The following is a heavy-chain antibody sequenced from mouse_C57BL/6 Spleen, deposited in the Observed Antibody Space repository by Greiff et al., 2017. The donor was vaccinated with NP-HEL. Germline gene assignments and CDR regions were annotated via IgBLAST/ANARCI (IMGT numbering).Heavy chain of an antibody. CDR2: IYPGGGYT. V-gene: IGHV1-63*01. CDR3: ARGGTMVKRYFDY. D-gene: IGHD2-1*01. CDR1: GYTFTNYW. J-gene: IGHJ2*01. Sequence: QVQLQQSGAELVRPGTSVKMTCKASGYTFTNYWIGWAKQRPGHGLEWIGDIYPGGGYTNYNEKFKGKATLTADKSSSTAYMQFSSLTSEDSAIYYCARGGTMVKRYFDYWGQGTTLTVSS.